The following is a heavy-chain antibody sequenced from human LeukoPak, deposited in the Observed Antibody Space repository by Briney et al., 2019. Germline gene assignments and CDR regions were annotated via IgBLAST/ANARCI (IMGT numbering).Heavy chain of an antibody. CDR2: INPSGGST. CDR3: ARDLRRHVYNRDWYFDL. J-gene: IGHJ2*01. CDR1: GYTFISHN. Sequence: GASVKVSCKASGYTFISHNMHWVRQAPRHGLEWMGMINPSGGSTTYAQKFQGRVTMTRDTSTSTVYMELSSLSSEDTAVYFCARDLRRHVYNRDWYFDLWGRGTLVTVFS. V-gene: IGHV1-46*01. D-gene: IGHD5-24*01.